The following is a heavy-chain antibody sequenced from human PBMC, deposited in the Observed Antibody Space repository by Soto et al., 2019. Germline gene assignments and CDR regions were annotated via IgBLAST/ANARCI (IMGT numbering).Heavy chain of an antibody. V-gene: IGHV3-48*03. J-gene: IGHJ6*02. CDR2: ISRSGSTI. Sequence: EVQLVESGGGLVQSGGSLRLSCAASGFTFGTYEMNWVRQAPGKGLEWVSYISRSGSTIYYADSVKGRFTISRDNAKNSLYLQLNSLRAEDTAVYYCARDPSLSSSSYLSYYYGMDVWGQGTTVTVSS. CDR1: GFTFGTYE. CDR3: ARDPSLSSSSYLSYYYGMDV. D-gene: IGHD6-6*01.